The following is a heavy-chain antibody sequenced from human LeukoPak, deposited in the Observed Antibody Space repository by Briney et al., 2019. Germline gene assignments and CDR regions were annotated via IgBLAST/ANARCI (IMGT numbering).Heavy chain of an antibody. D-gene: IGHD3-10*01. V-gene: IGHV1-18*01. CDR1: GYTFTSYG. CDR2: ISAYNGNT. Sequence: ASVKVSCKASGYTFTSYGISWVRQAPGQGLEWMGWISAYNGNTNYAQNLQGRVTMTTDTSTSTAYMELRSLRSDDTAVYYCARDGEGLASPMPPRSLYGSGSPPLFGSMDVWGKGTTVTVSS. CDR3: ARDGEGLASPMPPRSLYGSGSPPLFGSMDV. J-gene: IGHJ6*04.